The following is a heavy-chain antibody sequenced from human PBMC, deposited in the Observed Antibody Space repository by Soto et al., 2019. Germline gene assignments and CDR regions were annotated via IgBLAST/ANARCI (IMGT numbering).Heavy chain of an antibody. CDR2: IIPIFGTA. CDR3: ASRPPGIAVVAATHPYYYYGMDV. J-gene: IGHJ6*02. Sequence: GASVKVSCKASGGTFSSHAISWVRQAPGQGLEWMGGIIPIFGTANYAQKFQGRVTITADKSTSTAYMELSSLRPEDTAVYYCASRPPGIAVVAATHPYYYYGMDVWGQGTTVTVSS. V-gene: IGHV1-69*06. CDR1: GGTFSSHA. D-gene: IGHD2-15*01.